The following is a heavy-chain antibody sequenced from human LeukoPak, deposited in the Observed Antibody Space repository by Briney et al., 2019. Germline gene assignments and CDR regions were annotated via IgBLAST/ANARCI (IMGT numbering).Heavy chain of an antibody. V-gene: IGHV3-30*04. CDR1: GFTFSSYA. CDR2: ISYDGSNK. CDR3: ARPYCSGGSCYDNWFDP. D-gene: IGHD2-15*01. Sequence: GGFLRLSCAASGFTFSSYAMHWVRQAPGKGLEWVAVISYDGSNKYYADSVKGRFTISRDNSKNTLYLQMNSLRAEDTAVYYCARPYCSGGSCYDNWFDPWGQGTLVTVSS. J-gene: IGHJ5*02.